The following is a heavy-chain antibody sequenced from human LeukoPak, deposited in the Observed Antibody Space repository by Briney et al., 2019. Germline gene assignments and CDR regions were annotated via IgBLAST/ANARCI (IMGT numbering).Heavy chain of an antibody. V-gene: IGHV4-30-2*01. CDR3: ARSTYYYDTRDAFDI. CDR1: GGSISSGDYY. Sequence: PSETLSLTCTVSGGSISSGDYYWSWIRQPPGKGLEWIGYIYHSGSTYYNPSLKSRVTISVDRSKNQFSLKLSSVTAADTAVYYCARSTYYYDTRDAFDIWGQGTMVTVSS. CDR2: IYHSGST. D-gene: IGHD3-22*01. J-gene: IGHJ3*02.